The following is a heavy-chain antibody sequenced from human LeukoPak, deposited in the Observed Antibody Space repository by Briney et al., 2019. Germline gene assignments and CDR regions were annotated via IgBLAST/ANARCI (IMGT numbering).Heavy chain of an antibody. V-gene: IGHV3-7*01. CDR3: ARDRGPDGYNYPDY. Sequence: GGSLRLSCAASGFTFSSYAMSWVRQAPGKGLEWVANIKQDGSEKYYVDFVKGRFTISRDNAKNSLYLQMNSLRAEDTVVYYCARDRGPDGYNYPDYWGQGTLVTVSS. CDR2: IKQDGSEK. J-gene: IGHJ4*02. CDR1: GFTFSSYA. D-gene: IGHD5-24*01.